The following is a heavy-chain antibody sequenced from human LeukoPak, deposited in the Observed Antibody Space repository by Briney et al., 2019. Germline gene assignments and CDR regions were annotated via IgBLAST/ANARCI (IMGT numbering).Heavy chain of an antibody. Sequence: GGSLRLSCAASGFTFSDYAMHWVRQAPGKGLEWVAVISKDGSDKYYPGSVRGRFTISRDNSKNTIYLQMDSLRAEDTAIYYCAKIGNLQYYDFWSGYPEYFQHWGQGTLVTVSS. J-gene: IGHJ1*01. CDR2: ISKDGSDK. D-gene: IGHD3-3*01. V-gene: IGHV3-30-3*01. CDR3: AKIGNLQYYDFWSGYPEYFQH. CDR1: GFTFSDYA.